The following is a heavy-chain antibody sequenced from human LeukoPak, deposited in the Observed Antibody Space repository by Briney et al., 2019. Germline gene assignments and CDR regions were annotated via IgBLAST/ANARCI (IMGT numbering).Heavy chain of an antibody. J-gene: IGHJ4*02. CDR1: GFTFSSYA. V-gene: IGHV3-23*01. CDR2: ISGSDGAT. D-gene: IGHD2-15*01. CDR3: ARDFRWSFDY. Sequence: QPGGSLRLSCAASGFTFSSYAMSWVRQAPGKGLEWVSAISGSDGATYYADSVKGRFTFSRDNSKNTLYLQMNSLRPDDTAVYYCARDFRWSFDYWGQGTLLTVSS.